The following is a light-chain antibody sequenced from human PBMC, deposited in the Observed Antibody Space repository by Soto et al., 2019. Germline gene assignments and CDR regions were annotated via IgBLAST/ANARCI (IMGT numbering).Light chain of an antibody. CDR3: SSYTSSTTLV. J-gene: IGLJ1*01. V-gene: IGLV2-14*03. CDR1: RGDIGGYNY. Sequence: QSALTQPASVSASPGQSITIYCTGTRGDIGGYNYVSWYQQHPGKAPKLMIYDVYHRPSGVSNRFSASKSGNTASLTISGLQAEDEADYYCSSYTSSTTLVFGTGTKLTVL. CDR2: DVY.